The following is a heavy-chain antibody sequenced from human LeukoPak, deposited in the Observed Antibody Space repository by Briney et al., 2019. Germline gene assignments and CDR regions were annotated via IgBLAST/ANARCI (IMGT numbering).Heavy chain of an antibody. CDR3: AREQKYYDILTGYLPGAFDI. CDR1: GGSISSGGYY. Sequence: SETLSLTCTVSGGSISSGGYYWSWIRQHPGKGLEWIGYIYYSGSTYYNPSLKGRVTISVDTSKNQFSLKLSSVTAADTAVYYCAREQKYYDILTGYLPGAFDIWGQGTMVTVSS. CDR2: IYYSGST. D-gene: IGHD3-9*01. J-gene: IGHJ3*02. V-gene: IGHV4-31*03.